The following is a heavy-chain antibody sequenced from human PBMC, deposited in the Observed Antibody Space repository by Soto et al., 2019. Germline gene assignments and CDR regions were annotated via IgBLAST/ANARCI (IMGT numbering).Heavy chain of an antibody. CDR2: IYHNGNT. V-gene: IGHV4-4*02. J-gene: IGHJ5*02. Sequence: SETLSLTCAVSGTYIGSSIWWSWVRQPPGKGLEWIGEIYHNGNTNYSPSLKSRVAISVDNSNNQFSLRLSSVTAADTAVYYCARRGGYYDFWSGYYVGTWFDPWGQGTLVTVSS. D-gene: IGHD3-3*01. CDR1: GTYIGSSIW. CDR3: ARRGGYYDFWSGYYVGTWFDP.